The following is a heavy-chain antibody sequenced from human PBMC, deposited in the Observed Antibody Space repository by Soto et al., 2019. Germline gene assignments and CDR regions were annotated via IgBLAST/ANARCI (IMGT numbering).Heavy chain of an antibody. CDR1: GGTFSSYT. J-gene: IGHJ6*03. Sequence: GASVKVSCKASGGTFSSYTISWVRQAPGQGLEWMGRIIPILGIANYAQKFQGRVTITADKSTSTAYMELSSLRSEDTAVYYCARAHIVATSDRPSDYVYYYYYYMDVWGKGTTVTVSS. D-gene: IGHD5-12*01. CDR2: IIPILGIA. V-gene: IGHV1-69*02. CDR3: ARAHIVATSDRPSDYVYYYYYYMDV.